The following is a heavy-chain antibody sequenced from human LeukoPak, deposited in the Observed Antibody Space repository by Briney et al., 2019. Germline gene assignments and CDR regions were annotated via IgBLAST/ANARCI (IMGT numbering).Heavy chain of an antibody. Sequence: GGSLRLSCAASGFSFDDYSMSWVRQAPGKGLEWVSAINRNGGSTGYADSVKGRFTISRDNAKNSLYLQMGSLRAEDTALYYCARPQPYGGEGAFDYWGQGTPVTVSS. CDR3: ARPQPYGGEGAFDY. D-gene: IGHD4-23*01. V-gene: IGHV3-20*04. CDR2: INRNGGST. CDR1: GFSFDDYS. J-gene: IGHJ4*02.